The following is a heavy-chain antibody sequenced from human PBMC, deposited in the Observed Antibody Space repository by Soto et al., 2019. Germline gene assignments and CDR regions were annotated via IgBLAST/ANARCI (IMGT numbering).Heavy chain of an antibody. Sequence: SVKVSCKASGGTFSSYAISWVRQAPGQGLEWMGGIIPIFATANYAQKFQGRVMITVDESTSTAYMELSSLRSEDTAVYYCARSVSFRYQLLKRGMDVWGQGTTVTVSS. V-gene: IGHV1-69*13. CDR1: GGTFSSYA. J-gene: IGHJ6*02. D-gene: IGHD2-2*01. CDR3: ARSVSFRYQLLKRGMDV. CDR2: IIPIFATA.